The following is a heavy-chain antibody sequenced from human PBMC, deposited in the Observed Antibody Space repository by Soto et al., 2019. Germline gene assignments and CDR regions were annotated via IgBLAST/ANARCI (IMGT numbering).Heavy chain of an antibody. CDR3: ARDRGGYSSSWTVFDY. J-gene: IGHJ4*02. CDR2: IIPILGIA. Sequence: ASVKVSCKASGGTFSSYTISWVRQAPGQGLEWMGRIIPILGIANYAQKFQGRVTITADKSTSTAYMELSSLRSEDTAVYYCARDRGGYSSSWTVFDYWGQGTLVTVS. V-gene: IGHV1-69*04. D-gene: IGHD6-13*01. CDR1: GGTFSSYT.